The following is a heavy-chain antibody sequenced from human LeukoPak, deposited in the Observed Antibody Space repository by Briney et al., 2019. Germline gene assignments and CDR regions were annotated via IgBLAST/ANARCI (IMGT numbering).Heavy chain of an antibody. D-gene: IGHD6-19*01. CDR2: TYYRSKWYN. V-gene: IGHV6-1*01. J-gene: IGHJ4*02. Sequence: SQTLSLTCPIAGDSVFSNCPGWFGLRQSPSRGLEWLGRTYYRSKWYNDYAASVKSRITINPDTSKNKLSLQLNSVTPEDTAVYYCYRDCSSGSFDYWGQGTLVTVSS. CDR1: GDSVFSNCPG. CDR3: YRDCSSGSFDY.